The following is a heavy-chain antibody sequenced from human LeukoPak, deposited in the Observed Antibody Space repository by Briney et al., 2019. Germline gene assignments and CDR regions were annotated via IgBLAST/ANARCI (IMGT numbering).Heavy chain of an antibody. Sequence: SETLSLTCAVSGYSISSGYYWAWIRQPPGKGLEWIGSIYHSGSTYYNPSLKSRVTISVDTSKNQFSLKLSSVTAADTAVYYCASGGGITMVRGVINNWGQGTLVTVSS. D-gene: IGHD3-10*01. CDR1: GYSISSGYY. CDR2: IYHSGST. V-gene: IGHV4-38-2*01. CDR3: ASGGGITMVRGVINN. J-gene: IGHJ4*02.